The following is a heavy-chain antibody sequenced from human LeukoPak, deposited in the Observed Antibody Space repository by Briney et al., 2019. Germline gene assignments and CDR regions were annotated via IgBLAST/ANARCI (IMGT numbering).Heavy chain of an antibody. Sequence: GGSLRLSCAASGFTFSSYAMSWVRQALGKGLEWVSAISGSGGSTYYADSVKGRFTISRDNSKNTLYLQMNSLRAEDTAVYYCAKDVGYRSSTSCYIFDYWGQGTLVTVSS. V-gene: IGHV3-23*01. CDR1: GFTFSSYA. CDR3: AKDVGYRSSTSCYIFDY. J-gene: IGHJ4*02. D-gene: IGHD2-2*02. CDR2: ISGSGGST.